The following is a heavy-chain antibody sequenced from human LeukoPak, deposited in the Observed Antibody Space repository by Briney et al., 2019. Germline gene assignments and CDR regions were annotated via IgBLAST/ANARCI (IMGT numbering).Heavy chain of an antibody. CDR3: ARHHDLITMMVERTPLPTIDY. V-gene: IGHV4-39*01. J-gene: IGHJ4*02. CDR1: GGSISSSSYY. CDR2: IYYGGST. Sequence: PSETLSLTCTVSGGSISSSSYYWGWIRQSPGKGLEWIGSIYYGGSTYYSPSLRSRVTISVDTSVNQFSLHLNSVTAADTVVFYCARHHDLITMMVERTPLPTIDYWGQGTLVTVSS. D-gene: IGHD3-22*01.